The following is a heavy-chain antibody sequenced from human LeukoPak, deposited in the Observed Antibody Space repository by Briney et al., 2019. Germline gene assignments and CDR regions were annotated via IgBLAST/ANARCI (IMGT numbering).Heavy chain of an antibody. J-gene: IGHJ4*02. V-gene: IGHV3-30*02. Sequence: GGSLRLSCAASGFTFNNYEMHWVRQAPGKGLEWVAFIRYDEDDKYYADSVKGRFTISRDFSKNTLYLQMNRLRAEDTAVYFCAKVYCSSSGCYRIDYWGQGTLVTVSS. D-gene: IGHD2-2*01. CDR2: IRYDEDDK. CDR1: GFTFNNYE. CDR3: AKVYCSSSGCYRIDY.